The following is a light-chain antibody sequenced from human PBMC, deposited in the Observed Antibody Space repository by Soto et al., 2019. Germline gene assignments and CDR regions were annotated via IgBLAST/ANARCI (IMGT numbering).Light chain of an antibody. CDR1: QSVRSNY. J-gene: IGKJ2*01. Sequence: EIVLTQSPGTLSLSPGERATLSCRASQSVRSNYLAWYQQKPGQAPRLLIYGASSRATGNPDRFSGSGSGTDFTLTISRLEPEDFAVYYCQHYGSSAHTFGQGTTLEIK. CDR3: QHYGSSAHT. CDR2: GAS. V-gene: IGKV3-20*01.